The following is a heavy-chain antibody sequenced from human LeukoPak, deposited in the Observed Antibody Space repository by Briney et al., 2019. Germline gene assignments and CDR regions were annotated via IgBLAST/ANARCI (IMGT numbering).Heavy chain of an antibody. CDR3: AKIVVPGRHFDY. CDR2: ISGSGGST. V-gene: IGHV3-23*01. CDR1: GFTFSSYA. J-gene: IGHJ4*02. D-gene: IGHD2-2*01. Sequence: GGSLRLSCAASGFTFSSYAMSWVRQAPGKGLEWVSAISGSGGSTYYADSVKGRFTISRDNSKNTMYLQMNSLRAEDTAVYYCAKIVVPGRHFDYWGQGTLVTVSS.